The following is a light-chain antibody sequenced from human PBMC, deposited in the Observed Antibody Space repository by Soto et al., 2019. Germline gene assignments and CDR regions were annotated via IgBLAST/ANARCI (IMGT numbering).Light chain of an antibody. CDR2: SAS. V-gene: IGKV3-15*01. CDR1: QSVYTS. Sequence: EVVMTQSQATLSVFPGEGVSLSCRASQSVYTSLAWYQQKPGQAPRLLIYSASVRATGVPARFSANGSRTEFTLTISSLESEDFAVYYCQPYIYGYTFGQGTGLEIK. J-gene: IGKJ2*01. CDR3: QPYIYGYT.